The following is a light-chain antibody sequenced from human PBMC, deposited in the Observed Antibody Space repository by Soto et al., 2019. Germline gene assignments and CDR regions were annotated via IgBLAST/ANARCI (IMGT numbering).Light chain of an antibody. CDR1: QSVYKNF. CDR2: GAS. J-gene: IGKJ4*01. Sequence: EIVLTQSPGTLSLSPGERATLSCRASQSVYKNFLAWYQQKPGQAPRLLINGASNRATGIPDRFSGSGSGTYLSLTLDSLEPEDFAVYFCQQYGSSPPPFGGGTKVALK. CDR3: QQYGSSPPP. V-gene: IGKV3-20*01.